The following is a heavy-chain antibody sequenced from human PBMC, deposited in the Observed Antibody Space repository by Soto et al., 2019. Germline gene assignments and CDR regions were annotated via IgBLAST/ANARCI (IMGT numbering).Heavy chain of an antibody. J-gene: IGHJ6*02. CDR3: ARTPIALIAAAPHYGMDV. V-gene: IGHV1-2*04. CDR2: INPNSGGT. CDR1: GYTFTGYY. Sequence: ASVKVSCKASGYTFTGYYMHWVRQAPGQGLEWMGWINPNSGGTNYAQKFQGWVTMTRDTSISTAYMELSRLRSDDTAVYYCARTPIALIAAAPHYGMDVWGQGTTVTVS. D-gene: IGHD6-13*01.